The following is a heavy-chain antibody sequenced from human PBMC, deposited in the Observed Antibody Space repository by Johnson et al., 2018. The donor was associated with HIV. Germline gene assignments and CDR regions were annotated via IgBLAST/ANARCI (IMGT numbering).Heavy chain of an antibody. V-gene: IGHV3-7*01. CDR1: GFTFSSYW. Sequence: VQLVESGGGLVQPGGSLRLSCAASGFTFSSYWMSWVRQAPGKGLEWVANIKQEGSEKYYVDSVKGRFTISRDNAKKSLFLLMNSLRAEDTAVYYCAREVDAFDMWGQGTLVTVSS. CDR3: AREVDAFDM. CDR2: IKQEGSEK. J-gene: IGHJ3*02.